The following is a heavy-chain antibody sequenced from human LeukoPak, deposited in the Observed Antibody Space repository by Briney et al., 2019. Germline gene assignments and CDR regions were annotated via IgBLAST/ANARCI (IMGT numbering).Heavy chain of an antibody. CDR1: GFTFSSYW. CDR2: IKQDGSEK. Sequence: EGSLRLSCAASGFTFSSYWMSWVRQAPGKGLEWVANIKQDGSEKYYVDSVKGRFTISRDNAKNSLYLQMNSLRAEDTAVYYCARDFGGYDPSGGSGFDYWGQGTLVTISS. CDR3: ARDFGGYDPSGGSGFDY. V-gene: IGHV3-7*04. J-gene: IGHJ4*02. D-gene: IGHD5-12*01.